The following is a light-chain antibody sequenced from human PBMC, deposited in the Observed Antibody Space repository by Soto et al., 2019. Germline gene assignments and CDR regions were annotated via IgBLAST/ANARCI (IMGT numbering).Light chain of an antibody. CDR3: CSYARGSTYV. J-gene: IGLJ1*01. CDR1: SSDVGGYNY. Sequence: QSVLTQPASVSGSPGQSITISCTGTSSDVGGYNYVSWYQQHPGKAPKLMIYEVSNRPSGVSNRFSGSKSGNTASLTISGLQAEDEADYYCCSYARGSTYVFGTGTKVTVL. V-gene: IGLV2-14*01. CDR2: EVS.